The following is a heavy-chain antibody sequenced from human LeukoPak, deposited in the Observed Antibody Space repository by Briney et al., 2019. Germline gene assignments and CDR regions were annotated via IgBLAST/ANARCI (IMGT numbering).Heavy chain of an antibody. Sequence: GESLKISCKGSGYRFSDYWLGWVRQMPGKGLEWMGIIYPGDSRTRYSPPFRGQVTISADKSIDTAYLQWSSLKASDSGIYYCARWLVVGDPWGFDPWGQGTRVTVSS. CDR1: GYRFSDYW. CDR3: ARWLVVGDPWGFDP. CDR2: IYPGDSRT. V-gene: IGHV5-51*01. J-gene: IGHJ5*02. D-gene: IGHD2-15*01.